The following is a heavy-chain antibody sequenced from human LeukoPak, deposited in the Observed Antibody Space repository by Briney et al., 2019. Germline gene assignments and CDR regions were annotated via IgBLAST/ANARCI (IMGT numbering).Heavy chain of an antibody. CDR3: ARDYGDYATVDY. Sequence: ASVKVSCKASGYTFTGYYMHWVRQAPGQGLEWMGWINPNSGGTDYAQKFQGRVTVTRDTSISTAYMELSRLRSDDTAVYYCARDYGDYATVDYWGQGTLVTVSS. CDR1: GYTFTGYY. D-gene: IGHD4-17*01. CDR2: INPNSGGT. V-gene: IGHV1-2*02. J-gene: IGHJ4*02.